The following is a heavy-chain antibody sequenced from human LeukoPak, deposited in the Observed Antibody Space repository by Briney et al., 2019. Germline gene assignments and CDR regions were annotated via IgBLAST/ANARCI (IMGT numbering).Heavy chain of an antibody. CDR1: GFTFRSHA. D-gene: IGHD3-22*01. J-gene: IGHJ5*02. V-gene: IGHV3-23*01. Sequence: GGSLRLSCAVSGFTFRSHAMSWVRQAPGKGPEWVSAISGGGGSTFYADPVKGRFTISRDNSKNTLYLQMNSLRAEDTAVYYCAKVYYDSGAHGWLDPWGQGTLVTVSS. CDR2: ISGGGGST. CDR3: AKVYYDSGAHGWLDP.